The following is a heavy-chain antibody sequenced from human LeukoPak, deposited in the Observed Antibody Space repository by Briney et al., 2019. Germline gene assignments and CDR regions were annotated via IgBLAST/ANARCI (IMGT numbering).Heavy chain of an antibody. CDR1: GGSISSSGYY. Sequence: PSETLSLTCTVSGGSISSSGYYWNWIRQPPGKGLEWIGSIYYSGSTYYNPSLKSRVTISVDTSKNQFSLKLSSVTAADTAVYYCARVPVRGSTKYYFDYWGQGTLVTVSS. D-gene: IGHD1-26*01. J-gene: IGHJ4*02. CDR2: IYYSGST. V-gene: IGHV4-39*07. CDR3: ARVPVRGSTKYYFDY.